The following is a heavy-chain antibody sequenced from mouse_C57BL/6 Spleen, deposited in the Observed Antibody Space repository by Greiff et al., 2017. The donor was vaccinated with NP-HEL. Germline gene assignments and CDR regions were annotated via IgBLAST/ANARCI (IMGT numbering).Heavy chain of an antibody. CDR1: GFNIKDDY. Sequence: EVQLQESGAELVRPGASVKLSCTASGFNIKDDYMHWVKQRPEQGLEWIGWIDPENGDTEYASKFQGKATITADTSSNTAYLQLSSLTSEDTAVYYCTRSYGYLDYWGQGTTLTVSS. D-gene: IGHD1-1*02. V-gene: IGHV14-4*01. CDR2: IDPENGDT. CDR3: TRSYGYLDY. J-gene: IGHJ2*01.